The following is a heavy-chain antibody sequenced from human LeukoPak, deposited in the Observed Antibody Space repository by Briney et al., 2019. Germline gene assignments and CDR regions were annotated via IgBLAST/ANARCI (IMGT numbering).Heavy chain of an antibody. Sequence: ASVKVSCKASGYTFSSYGLSWVRQAPGQGLEWMGWISAYSGNTNYAQKLQGRVTMTTDTSTSTAYMELRSLRSDDTAVYYCARASSVRGVTFYDYWGQGTLVTVSS. V-gene: IGHV1-18*01. D-gene: IGHD3-10*01. CDR2: ISAYSGNT. J-gene: IGHJ4*02. CDR1: GYTFSSYG. CDR3: ARASSVRGVTFYDY.